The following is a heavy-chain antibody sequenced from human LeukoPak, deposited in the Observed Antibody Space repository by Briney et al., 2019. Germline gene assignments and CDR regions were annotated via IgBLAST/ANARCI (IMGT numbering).Heavy chain of an antibody. CDR2: SNHSGST. D-gene: IGHD2-2*02. CDR1: GGSFSGYY. CDR3: ARDEGVRYRWFEP. V-gene: IGHV4-34*01. Sequence: SETLSLTCAVYGGSFSGYYWSWIRQPPGKGLEWIGGSNHSGSTNYNPSLKSRVTISVDTSKNQFSLKLSSVTAADTAVYYCARDEGVRYRWFEPWGQGTLVTVSS. J-gene: IGHJ5*02.